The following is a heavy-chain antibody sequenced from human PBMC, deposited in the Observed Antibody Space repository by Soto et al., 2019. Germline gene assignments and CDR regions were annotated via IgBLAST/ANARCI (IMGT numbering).Heavy chain of an antibody. J-gene: IGHJ4*02. Sequence: ASVKVSCKASGYTFTGYYMHWVRQAPGQGLEWMGWINPNSGGTNYAQKFQGWVTMTRDTSISTAYMELSRLRSDDTAVYYCAIDLSRALYCSGGSCYQYYFDFWGQGTLVTVSS. CDR1: GYTFTGYY. CDR3: AIDLSRALYCSGGSCYQYYFDF. CDR2: INPNSGGT. D-gene: IGHD2-15*01. V-gene: IGHV1-2*04.